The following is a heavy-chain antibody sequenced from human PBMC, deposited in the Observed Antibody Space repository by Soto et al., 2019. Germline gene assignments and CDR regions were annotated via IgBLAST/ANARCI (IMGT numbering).Heavy chain of an antibody. D-gene: IGHD3-22*01. CDR2: ISGSGGST. CDR3: AKENYYDSSGSPRGSYDY. V-gene: IGHV3-23*01. Sequence: RGSLRLTCAASGFTFSIYAMGWVGQAPGKGLEWVSAISGSGGSTYYADSVKGRFTISRDNSKNTLYLQMNSLRAEDTAVYYCAKENYYDSSGSPRGSYDYWGQGTMVTVSS. J-gene: IGHJ4*02. CDR1: GFTFSIYA.